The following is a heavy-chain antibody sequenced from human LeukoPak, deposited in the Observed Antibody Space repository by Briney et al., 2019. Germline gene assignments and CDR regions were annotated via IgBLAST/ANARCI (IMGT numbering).Heavy chain of an antibody. D-gene: IGHD3-10*01. Sequence: ASVKVSCKASGYTFTSYGISWVRQAPGKGLEWMGGFDPEDGKTIYAQKFQGRVTMTEDTSTDTAYMELSSLRSEDTAVYYCATSPVLLWFGDSWGQGTLVTVSS. CDR2: FDPEDGKT. CDR1: GYTFTSYG. J-gene: IGHJ4*02. CDR3: ATSPVLLWFGDS. V-gene: IGHV1-24*01.